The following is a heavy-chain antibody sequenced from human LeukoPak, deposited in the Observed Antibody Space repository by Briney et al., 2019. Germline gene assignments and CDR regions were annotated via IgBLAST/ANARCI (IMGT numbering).Heavy chain of an antibody. CDR2: ISAYNGNT. Sequence: ASVKVSCKASGYTFTSYGISWVRQAPGQGLEWMGWISAYNGNTNYAQKLQGRVTMTTDTSTSTAYMELRSLRSDDTAVYYCARASRGYCSSTSCSSFDYWGQGTLVTVSP. CDR1: GYTFTSYG. V-gene: IGHV1-18*01. CDR3: ARASRGYCSSTSCSSFDY. J-gene: IGHJ4*02. D-gene: IGHD2-2*01.